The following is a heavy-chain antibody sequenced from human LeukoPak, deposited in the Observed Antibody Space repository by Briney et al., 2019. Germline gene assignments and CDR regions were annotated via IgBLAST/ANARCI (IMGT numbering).Heavy chain of an antibody. CDR3: AKDVFTGIAAAGAIDY. CDR1: GFTFDDYA. V-gene: IGHV3-9*01. Sequence: GGSLRLSCAASGFTFDDYAMHWVRQAPGKGLEWVSGISWNSGSIGYADSVKGRFTISRDNAKNSLYLQMNSLRAEDTALYYCAKDVFTGIAAAGAIDYWGQGTLVTVSS. J-gene: IGHJ4*02. D-gene: IGHD6-13*01. CDR2: ISWNSGSI.